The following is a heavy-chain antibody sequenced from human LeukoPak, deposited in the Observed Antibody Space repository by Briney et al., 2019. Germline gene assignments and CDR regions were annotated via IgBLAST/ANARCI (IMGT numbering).Heavy chain of an antibody. J-gene: IGHJ6*02. CDR1: GGTFSSYA. CDR3: ARLGRSGSYYSHYYYGMDV. Sequence: GASVRVSCKASGGTFSSYAISWVRQAPGQGLEWMGGIIPIFGTANYAQKFQGRVTITADESTSTAYMELSSLRSEDTAVYYCARLGRSGSYYSHYYYGMDVWGQGTTVTVSS. D-gene: IGHD1-26*01. V-gene: IGHV1-69*13. CDR2: IIPIFGTA.